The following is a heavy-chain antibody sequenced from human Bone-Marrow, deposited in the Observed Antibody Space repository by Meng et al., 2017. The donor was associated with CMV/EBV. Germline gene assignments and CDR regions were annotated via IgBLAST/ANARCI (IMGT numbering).Heavy chain of an antibody. V-gene: IGHV3-11*04. J-gene: IGHJ4*02. D-gene: IGHD2-15*01. CDR3: ARGGSGKGYYFDY. CDR2: ISSSGSTI. CDR1: GFTFSDYY. Sequence: GESLKISCAASGFTFSDYYMSWIRQAPGKGLEWVSYISSSGSTIYYADSVKGRFTISRDNAKNSLYLQMNSLGAEDTAVYYCARGGSGKGYYFDYWGQGTLVTVSS.